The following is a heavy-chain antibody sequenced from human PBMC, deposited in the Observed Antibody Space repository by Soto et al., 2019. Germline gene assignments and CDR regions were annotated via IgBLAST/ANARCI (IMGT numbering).Heavy chain of an antibody. Sequence: SETLSLTCTVSGDSISNGGYYWGWIRQPPGKGLEWIGSIYYSGNTFYNASLKSRVTISRDTSRNQFSMRLNSVTAADTAVYYCVRGLSLQPLHYWGQGTLVTVS. CDR1: GDSISNGGYY. D-gene: IGHD5-18*01. CDR2: IYYSGNT. V-gene: IGHV4-39*01. CDR3: VRGLSLQPLHY. J-gene: IGHJ4*02.